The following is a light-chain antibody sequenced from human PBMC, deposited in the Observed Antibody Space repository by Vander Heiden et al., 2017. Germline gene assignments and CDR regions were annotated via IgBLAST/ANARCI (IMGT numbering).Light chain of an antibody. CDR2: AAS. CDR1: QGISSY. Sequence: AIRMTQSPSSLSASTGDRVTITCRASQGISSYLAWYQQKPGKAPKLLIYAASTLQSGVPSRFSGSGSGTDFTLTISCLQSEDFATYYCQQDYSYPQTFGQGTKVXIK. J-gene: IGKJ1*01. V-gene: IGKV1-8*01. CDR3: QQDYSYPQT.